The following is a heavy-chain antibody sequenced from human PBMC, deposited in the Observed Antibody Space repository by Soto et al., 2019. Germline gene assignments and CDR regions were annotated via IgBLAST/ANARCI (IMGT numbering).Heavy chain of an antibody. CDR3: AREGPAGGVFNWFDP. CDR1: GASISRYY. J-gene: IGHJ5*02. D-gene: IGHD3-16*01. Sequence: PSETLSLTCTVSGASISRYYWSWIRQSPGKGLEWIGYLYNTGSTIYNPSLKSRVTISVDTSKNQFSLKMNSVTAADTAVYYCAREGPAGGVFNWFDPWGQGTLVTVSS. CDR2: LYNTGST. V-gene: IGHV4-59*01.